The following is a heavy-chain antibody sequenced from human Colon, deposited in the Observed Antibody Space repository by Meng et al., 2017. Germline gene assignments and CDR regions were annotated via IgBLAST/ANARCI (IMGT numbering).Heavy chain of an antibody. J-gene: IGHJ4*02. Sequence: LHLQESAQGLVNPAETLSLSSTISGGSITTTSYSWGWIRKTPGKGLEWIGIAYGSGTTFYNSSLKSRVTISVDTSKNQFSLRLASVTAADSAVYYCARQLRQWLVNDFWGQGVLVTVSS. CDR2: AYGSGTT. V-gene: IGHV4-39*07. CDR3: ARQLRQWLVNDF. CDR1: GGSITTTSYS. D-gene: IGHD3-22*01.